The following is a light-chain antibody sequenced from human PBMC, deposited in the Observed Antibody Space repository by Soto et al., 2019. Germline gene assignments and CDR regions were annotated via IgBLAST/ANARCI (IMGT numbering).Light chain of an antibody. CDR1: SSDVGYYNY. J-gene: IGLJ1*01. Sequence: QSALTQPRSVSGSPGQSVTISCTGTSSDVGYYNYVSWYQQHPGKAPKVMIYDVSKRPSGVPDRLSGSKSGNTASLTISGLQAEDEADYYCCSYAGSFTYVFGTGTKLTVL. CDR2: DVS. CDR3: CSYAGSFTYV. V-gene: IGLV2-11*01.